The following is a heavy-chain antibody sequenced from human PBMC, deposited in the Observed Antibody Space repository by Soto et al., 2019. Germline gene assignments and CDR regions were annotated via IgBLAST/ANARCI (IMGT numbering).Heavy chain of an antibody. CDR3: RVTGVSEVDY. Sequence: QVQLVQSGAEVKKPGASVKVSCRTSGYTFSGFYIHWVRQAPGQGLESMGWIYPNSGGTDYAQKFEGRVTMTRDTSISTAYMELSRLRSDDTAVYYCRVTGVSEVDYWGQGTLVTVSS. J-gene: IGHJ4*02. V-gene: IGHV1-2*02. CDR2: IYPNSGGT. CDR1: GYTFSGFY. D-gene: IGHD2-8*01.